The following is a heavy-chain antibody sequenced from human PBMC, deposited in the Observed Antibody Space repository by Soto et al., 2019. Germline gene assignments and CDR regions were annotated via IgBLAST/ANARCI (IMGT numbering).Heavy chain of an antibody. V-gene: IGHV3-23*01. J-gene: IGHJ5*02. CDR1: GFTFSSYA. CDR2: ISVSGGST. Sequence: PGGSLRLSCAASGFTFSSYAMSWVRQAPGKGLEWVSAISVSGGSTYYADSVKGRFTISRDNSKNTLYLQMNSLRAEDTAVYYCAKITNGVAAKLNWFDPWGQGTLVTFSS. D-gene: IGHD2-15*01. CDR3: AKITNGVAAKLNWFDP.